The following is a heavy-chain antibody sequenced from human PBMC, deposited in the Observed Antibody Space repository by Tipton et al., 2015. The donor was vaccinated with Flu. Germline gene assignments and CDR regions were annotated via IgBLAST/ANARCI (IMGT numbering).Heavy chain of an antibody. Sequence: SLRLSCAASGFIFKDYAMHWVRQAPGKGLEWVSLITWNGNSTYYAASVKGRFTISRGNNKNFLYLQMNSLRPEDTALYFCAKGTYDTSAYYYWGVDYYYGMDVWGQGTTVTVSS. CDR1: GFIFKDYA. D-gene: IGHD3-22*01. CDR2: ITWNGNST. CDR3: AKGTYDTSAYYYWGVDYYYGMDV. V-gene: IGHV3-43D*03. J-gene: IGHJ6*02.